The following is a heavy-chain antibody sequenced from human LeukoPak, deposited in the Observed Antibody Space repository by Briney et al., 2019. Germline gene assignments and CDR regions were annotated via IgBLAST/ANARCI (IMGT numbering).Heavy chain of an antibody. CDR1: GFTFSSRDW. CDR2: IKQDGSEK. Sequence: GGSLRLSCVASGFTFSSRDWMTWVRQAPGKGLEWVANIKQDGSEKNYVDSVKGRFTISRDNAKNSVDLQMNSLRVEDTAVYYCASGGIYYGAAFEFWGQGTLVTVSS. J-gene: IGHJ4*02. D-gene: IGHD1-26*01. CDR3: ASGGIYYGAAFEF. V-gene: IGHV3-7*01.